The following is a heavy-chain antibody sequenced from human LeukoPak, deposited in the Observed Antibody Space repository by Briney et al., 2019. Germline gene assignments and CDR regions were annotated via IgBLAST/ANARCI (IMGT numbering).Heavy chain of an antibody. D-gene: IGHD5-18*01. J-gene: IGHJ4*02. CDR1: GFTFSSCG. V-gene: IGHV3-33*01. CDR2: IWYDGTNK. CDR3: ARDQRGFSYSKYYFDY. Sequence: QPGGSLRLSCAASGFTFSSCGMHWVRQAPGKGLEWVAVIWYDGTNKYYADSVKGRFTISRDNSKNTLYLQMNSLRAEDTAVYYCARDQRGFSYSKYYFDYWGQGTLVTVSS.